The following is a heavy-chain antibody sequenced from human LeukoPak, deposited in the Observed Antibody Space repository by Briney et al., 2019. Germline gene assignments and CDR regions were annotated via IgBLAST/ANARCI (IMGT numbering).Heavy chain of an antibody. Sequence: PGGSLRLSCAASGFTFSSYALSWVRQAPGKGLEWVSAISGSGGSTYYADSVKGRFTISRDNSKNTLYLQMNSLRAEDTAVYYCAKGRRYCSGGSCYDVFDYWGQATLVTVSS. V-gene: IGHV3-23*01. J-gene: IGHJ4*02. CDR1: GFTFSSYA. D-gene: IGHD2-15*01. CDR2: ISGSGGST. CDR3: AKGRRYCSGGSCYDVFDY.